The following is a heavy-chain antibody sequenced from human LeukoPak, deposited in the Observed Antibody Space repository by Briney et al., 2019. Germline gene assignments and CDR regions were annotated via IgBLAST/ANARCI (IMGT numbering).Heavy chain of an antibody. CDR3: ARDGGPFIVVVPAYYMDV. CDR1: GGSFNNYY. Sequence: PSETLSLTCAVYGGSFNNYYWNWIRQPPGKGLEWIGEINHSGNTNYNPSLKSRVTISVDTSKNQFSLKLSSVTAADTAVYYCARDGGPFIVVVPAYYMDVWGKGTTVTVSS. D-gene: IGHD2-2*01. V-gene: IGHV4-34*01. CDR2: INHSGNT. J-gene: IGHJ6*03.